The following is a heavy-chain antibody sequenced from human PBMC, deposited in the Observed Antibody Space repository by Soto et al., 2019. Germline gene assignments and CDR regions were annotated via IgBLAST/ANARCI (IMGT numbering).Heavy chain of an antibody. CDR2: IYYSGST. CDR3: ARDNGAAAGTASGMDV. Sequence: SETLSLTCTVSGGSISSGGYYWSWIRQHPGKGLEWIGYIYYSGSTYYNPSLKSRVTISVDTSKNQFSLKLSAVTAADTAVYYCARDNGAAAGTASGMDVWGQGTTVTVSS. D-gene: IGHD6-13*01. J-gene: IGHJ6*02. CDR1: GGSISSGGYY. V-gene: IGHV4-31*03.